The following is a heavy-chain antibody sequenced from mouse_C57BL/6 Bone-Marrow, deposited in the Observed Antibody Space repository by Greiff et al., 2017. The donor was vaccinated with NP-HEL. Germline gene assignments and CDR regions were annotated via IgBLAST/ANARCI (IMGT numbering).Heavy chain of an antibody. V-gene: IGHV5-9*01. D-gene: IGHD2-2*01. CDR1: GFTFSSYT. CDR3: ASAVYGYAHAMDY. CDR2: ISGGGGNT. Sequence: EVNLVESGGGLVKPGGSLKLSCAASGFTFSSYTMSWVRQTPEKRLEWVATISGGGGNTYYPDSVKGRFTISRDNAKNPLYLQMSSLRSEDTALYYCASAVYGYAHAMDYWGQGTSVTVSS. J-gene: IGHJ4*01.